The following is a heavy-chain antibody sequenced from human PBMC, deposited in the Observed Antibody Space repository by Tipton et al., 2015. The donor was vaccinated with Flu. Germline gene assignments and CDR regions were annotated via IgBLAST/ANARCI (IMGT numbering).Heavy chain of an antibody. Sequence: LRLSCTVSGGSISSSSYYWGWIRQPPGKGLEWIGSMYYSGSTYYNPSLKSRVTISVDTSKNQFSLKLSSVTAADTAVYYCARGAVVGKLSWFDPWGQGTLFTVSS. CDR3: ARGAVVGKLSWFDP. CDR2: MYYSGST. J-gene: IGHJ5*02. CDR1: GGSISSSSYY. D-gene: IGHD2-15*01. V-gene: IGHV4-39*07.